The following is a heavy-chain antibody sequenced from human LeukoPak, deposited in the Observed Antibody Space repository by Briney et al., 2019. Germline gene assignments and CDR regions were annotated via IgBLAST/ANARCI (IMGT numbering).Heavy chain of an antibody. CDR1: GYIFTSNY. V-gene: IGHV1-46*04. J-gene: IGHJ5*02. D-gene: IGHD4-17*01. Sequence: GASVKVSCKAFGYIFTSNYIHWVRQAPGQGLEWMGIINPSGGSTNYAQKLQGRVTMTRDTSTSTVYMELSSLRSEDTAVYYCARDTDYGDDSWFDPWGQGTLVTVSS. CDR3: ARDTDYGDDSWFDP. CDR2: INPSGGST.